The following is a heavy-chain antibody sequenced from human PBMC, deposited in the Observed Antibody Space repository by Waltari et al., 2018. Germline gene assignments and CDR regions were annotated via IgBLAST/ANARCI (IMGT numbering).Heavy chain of an antibody. J-gene: IGHJ1*01. CDR3: ASGGRDFWSGYSPSFEYFQH. CDR1: GYTFTGYS. CDR2: INPNSGGT. Sequence: QVQLVQSGAEVKKPGASVKVSCTASGYTFTGYSMHWVRQAPGQGLGWMGRINPNSGGTNYAQKFQGRVTMTRDTSISTAYMELSRLRSDDTAVYYCASGGRDFWSGYSPSFEYFQHWGQGTLVTVSS. V-gene: IGHV1-2*06. D-gene: IGHD3-3*01.